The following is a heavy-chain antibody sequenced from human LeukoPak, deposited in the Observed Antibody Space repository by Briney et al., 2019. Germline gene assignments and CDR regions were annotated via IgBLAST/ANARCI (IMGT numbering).Heavy chain of an antibody. J-gene: IGHJ4*02. Sequence: SETLSLTCAVSGYYISSGYYWGWIRQPPGKGLEWIGSIYHSGSTYYNPSLKSRVTISVDTSKNQFSLKLSSVTAADTAVYYCARDRSGDGNWSQGTLVTVSS. V-gene: IGHV4-38-2*02. CDR3: ARDRSGDGN. CDR2: IYHSGST. CDR1: GYYISSGYY. D-gene: IGHD5-12*01.